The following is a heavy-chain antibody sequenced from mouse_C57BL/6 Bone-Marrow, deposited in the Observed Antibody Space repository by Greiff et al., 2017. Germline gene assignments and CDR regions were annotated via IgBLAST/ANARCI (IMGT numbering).Heavy chain of an antibody. Sequence: QVQLQQPGTELVKPGASVKLSCKASGYTFTSYWMHWVKQRPGQGLEWIGNINPSNGGTNYNEKFKSKATLTVDKSSSTAYMQLSSLTSEDAAVXYCARLNGYYAMDYWGQGTSVTVSS. D-gene: IGHD1-3*01. CDR3: ARLNGYYAMDY. CDR2: INPSNGGT. J-gene: IGHJ4*01. CDR1: GYTFTSYW. V-gene: IGHV1-53*01.